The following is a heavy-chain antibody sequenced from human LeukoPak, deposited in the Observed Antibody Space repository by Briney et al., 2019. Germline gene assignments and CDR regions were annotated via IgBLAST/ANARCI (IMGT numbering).Heavy chain of an antibody. V-gene: IGHV3-30*04. J-gene: IGHJ4*02. CDR3: AKTYYYDSSGYFDY. CDR1: GFTFSSYA. D-gene: IGHD3-22*01. CDR2: ISYDGSNK. Sequence: SGGSLRLSCAASGFTFSSYAMHWVRQAPGKGLEWVAVISYDGSNKYYADSVKGRFTISRDNSKNTLYLQMNGLRAEDTAVYYCAKTYYYDSSGYFDYWGQGTLVTVSS.